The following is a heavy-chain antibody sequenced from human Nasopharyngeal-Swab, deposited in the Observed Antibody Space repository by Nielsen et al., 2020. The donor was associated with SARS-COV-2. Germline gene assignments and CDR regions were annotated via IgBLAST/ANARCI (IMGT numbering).Heavy chain of an antibody. V-gene: IGHV4-61*01. Sequence: SETLSLTCTVSGASVTSGSYYWSWIRQPPGKGLEWIGFIYDSGSTEYNASLKSRVTISVDTSKNQFSLKLSSVTAADTAVYYCARDVGGSSSILGLYYYCYGMDVWGQGTTVTV. D-gene: IGHD6-6*01. J-gene: IGHJ6*02. CDR3: ARDVGGSSSILGLYYYCYGMDV. CDR2: IYDSGST. CDR1: GASVTSGSYY.